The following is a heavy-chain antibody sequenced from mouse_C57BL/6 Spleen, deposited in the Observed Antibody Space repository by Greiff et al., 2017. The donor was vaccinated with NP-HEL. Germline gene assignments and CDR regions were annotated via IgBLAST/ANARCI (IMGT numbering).Heavy chain of an antibody. CDR3: ARGGGEGWFAY. J-gene: IGHJ3*01. CDR1: GYTFTDYY. CDR2: INPNNGGT. Sequence: VHVKQSGPELVKPGASVKISCKASGYTFTDYYMNWVKQSHGKSLEWIGDINPNNGGTSYNQKFKGKATLTVDKSSSTAYMELRSLTSEDSAVYYCARGGGEGWFAYWGQGTLVTVSA. D-gene: IGHD1-1*02. V-gene: IGHV1-26*01.